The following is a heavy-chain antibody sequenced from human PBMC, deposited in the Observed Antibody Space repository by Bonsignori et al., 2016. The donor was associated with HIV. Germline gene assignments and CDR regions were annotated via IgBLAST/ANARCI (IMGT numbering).Heavy chain of an antibody. D-gene: IGHD5-12*01. CDR1: GYSISSGYY. V-gene: IGHV4-38-2*01. Sequence: GSLRLSCAVSGYSISSGYYWGWSRQPPGKGLEWIGSIYHSGNTYYNPSLKSRVTISVDTSKNQFSLKLSSVTAADTAVYYCARHAWGGYDYRYYFEYWGQGTLVTVSS. CDR2: IYHSGNT. CDR3: ARHAWGGYDYRYYFEY. J-gene: IGHJ4*02.